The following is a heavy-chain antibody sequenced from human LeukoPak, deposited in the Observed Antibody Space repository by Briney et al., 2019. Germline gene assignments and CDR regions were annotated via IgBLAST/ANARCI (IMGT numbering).Heavy chain of an antibody. CDR3: AKECGRDYDDRAFDI. CDR2: ISGTGGST. J-gene: IGHJ3*02. CDR1: GFTFSNYP. V-gene: IGHV3-23*01. D-gene: IGHD3-22*01. Sequence: LPGGSLRLSCAASGFTFSNYPMNWVRQSPERGLEWVSAISGTGGSTSYADSLKGRFTISRDNSKNTLYLQMSSLTAEDTAVYYCAKECGRDYDDRAFDIWGQGTMVTVSS.